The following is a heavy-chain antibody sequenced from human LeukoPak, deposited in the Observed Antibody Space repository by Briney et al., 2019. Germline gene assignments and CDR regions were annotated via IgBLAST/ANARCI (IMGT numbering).Heavy chain of an antibody. J-gene: IGHJ4*02. V-gene: IGHV3-23*01. Sequence: GGSRRLSCAASGFTFSSYAMSWVRQAPGKGLEWVSAISGSGGSTYYADSVKGRFTISRDNSKNTLYLQMNSLRAEDTAVYYCARGRYVDSGSYYALFDYWGQGTLVTVSS. CDR3: ARGRYVDSGSYYALFDY. CDR1: GFTFSSYA. D-gene: IGHD1-26*01. CDR2: ISGSGGST.